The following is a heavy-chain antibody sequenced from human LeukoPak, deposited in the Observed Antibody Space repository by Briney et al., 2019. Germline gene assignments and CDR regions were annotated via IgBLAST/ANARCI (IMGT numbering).Heavy chain of an antibody. CDR3: ARDGYNLGGMDV. CDR1: GGTFSSYA. D-gene: IGHD5-24*01. Sequence: SVKVSCKASGGTFSSYAISWVRQAPGQGLEWMGRFIPILGIANYAQKFQGRVTITADKSTSTAYMELSSLRSEDTAVYYCARDGYNLGGMDVWGQGTTVTVSS. J-gene: IGHJ6*02. V-gene: IGHV1-69*04. CDR2: FIPILGIA.